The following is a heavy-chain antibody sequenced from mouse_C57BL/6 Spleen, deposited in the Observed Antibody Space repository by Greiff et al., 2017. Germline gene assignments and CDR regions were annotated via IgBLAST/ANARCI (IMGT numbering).Heavy chain of an antibody. J-gene: IGHJ4*01. CDR1: GYTFTSYW. Sequence: QVQLQQPGAELVKPGASVKLSCKASGYTFTSYWMHWVKQRPGRGLEWIGRIDPNSGGTKYNEKFKSKATLTVDKPSSTAYMQLSSLTSDDSAVYYCARGYSNYLYYAMDYWGQRTSVTVAS. V-gene: IGHV1-72*01. CDR2: IDPNSGGT. CDR3: ARGYSNYLYYAMDY. D-gene: IGHD2-5*01.